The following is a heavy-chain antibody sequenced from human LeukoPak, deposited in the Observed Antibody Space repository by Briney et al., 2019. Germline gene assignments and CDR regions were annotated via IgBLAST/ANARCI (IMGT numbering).Heavy chain of an antibody. CDR1: GFTFSSYG. Sequence: PGGTLRLSCAASGFTFSSYGMSWVRQAPGKGLEWVSVINSGGSTYYADSVKGRFTISRDNSKNTLYLQMNSLRVEDTAVYYCARGLFLSGYLDAFDIWGQGTVVTVSS. J-gene: IGHJ3*02. V-gene: IGHV3-66*01. CDR3: ARGLFLSGYLDAFDI. CDR2: INSGGST. D-gene: IGHD3-22*01.